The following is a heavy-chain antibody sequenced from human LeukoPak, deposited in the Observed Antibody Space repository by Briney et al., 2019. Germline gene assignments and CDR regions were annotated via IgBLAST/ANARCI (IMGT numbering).Heavy chain of an antibody. Sequence: GASVKVSCKASGYTFTSYDINWVRQATGQGLEWMGWMNPNSGNTGYAQKFQGRVTMTRNTSISTAYMELSSLRSEDTAVYYCGIVTTVVTPSLGYWGQGTLVTVSS. CDR2: MNPNSGNT. CDR1: GYTFTSYD. J-gene: IGHJ4*02. V-gene: IGHV1-8*01. D-gene: IGHD4-23*01. CDR3: GIVTTVVTPSLGY.